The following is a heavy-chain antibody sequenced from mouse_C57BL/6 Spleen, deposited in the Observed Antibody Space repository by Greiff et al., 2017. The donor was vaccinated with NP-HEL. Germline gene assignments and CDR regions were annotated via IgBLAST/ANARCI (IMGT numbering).Heavy chain of an antibody. CDR2: IDPANGNT. V-gene: IGHV14-3*01. CDR1: GFNIKNTY. Sequence: VQLKESVAELVRPGASVKLSCTASGFNIKNTYMHWVKQRPEQGLEWIGRIDPANGNTKYAPKFQGKATITADTSSNTAYLQLSSLTSEDTAIYYCAVYYGSSYFFAYWGQGTLVTVSA. CDR3: AVYYGSSYFFAY. J-gene: IGHJ3*01. D-gene: IGHD1-1*01.